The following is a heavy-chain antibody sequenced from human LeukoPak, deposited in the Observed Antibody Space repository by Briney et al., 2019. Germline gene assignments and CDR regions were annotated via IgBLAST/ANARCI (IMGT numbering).Heavy chain of an antibody. D-gene: IGHD6-25*01. CDR2: ISSNGGST. Sequence: GGSLRLSCSASGFTFSTYAMHWVRQAPGKGLGSVSTISSNGGSTYYADSVKGRFTISRDNSMNTLYLQMSSLTAEDTAVYYCLKVPNYSSGYWGQGTLVTVSS. CDR1: GFTFSTYA. V-gene: IGHV3-64D*09. J-gene: IGHJ4*02. CDR3: LKVPNYSSGY.